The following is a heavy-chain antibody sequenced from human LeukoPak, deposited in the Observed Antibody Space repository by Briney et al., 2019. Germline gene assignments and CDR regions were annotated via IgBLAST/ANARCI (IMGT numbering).Heavy chain of an antibody. V-gene: IGHV1-46*01. CDR3: ARRIKGDYDLNWFDP. D-gene: IGHD5-12*01. CDR2: INPSGGST. Sequence: ASVKVSCKASGYTFTSYYMHWVRQAPGQGLEWMGIINPSGGSTSYAQKLQGRVTMTRDTSTSTVYMELSSLRSEDTAVYYCARRIKGDYDLNWFDPWGQGTLVTFSS. CDR1: GYTFTSYY. J-gene: IGHJ5*02.